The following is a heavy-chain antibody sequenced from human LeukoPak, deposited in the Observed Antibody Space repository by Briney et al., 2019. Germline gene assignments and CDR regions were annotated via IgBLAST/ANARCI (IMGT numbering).Heavy chain of an antibody. Sequence: GGSLRLSCAASGFTVSSNYMSWVRQAPGEGLEWVSAIYSGGSTYYADSVKGRFTISRDNSKNTLYLQMNSLRAEDTAVYYCARVLVAVFDYWGQGTLVTVSS. CDR1: GFTVSSNY. J-gene: IGHJ4*02. CDR3: ARVLVAVFDY. V-gene: IGHV3-66*01. CDR2: IYSGGST. D-gene: IGHD3-22*01.